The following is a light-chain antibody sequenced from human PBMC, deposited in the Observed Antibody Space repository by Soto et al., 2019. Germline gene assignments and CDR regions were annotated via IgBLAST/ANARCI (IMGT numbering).Light chain of an antibody. Sequence: EIVLTQSPGTLSLSPGERATLSCRASQSVRSSFLAWYQQKPGQAPRLLIYGASSRATGIPDRFSGSGSGTDFSLTISRLEPEDFAVYYCQQYGGSPLITFGQGTRLEI. CDR3: QQYGGSPLIT. V-gene: IGKV3-20*01. CDR2: GAS. CDR1: QSVRSSF. J-gene: IGKJ5*01.